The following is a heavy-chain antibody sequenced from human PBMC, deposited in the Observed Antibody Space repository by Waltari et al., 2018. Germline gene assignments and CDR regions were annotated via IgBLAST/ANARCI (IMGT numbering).Heavy chain of an antibody. V-gene: IGHV3-30-3*01. CDR3: ARVDYILTGWDY. D-gene: IGHD3-9*01. CDR2: ISYDGSNK. J-gene: IGHJ4*02. CDR1: GFTFSSYA. Sequence: QVQLVESGGGVVQPGRSLRLSCAASGFTFSSYAMHWVRQAPGKGLEWVAVISYDGSNKYYADSVKGRFTISRDNSKNTLYLQMNSLRAEDTAVYYWARVDYILTGWDYWGQGTLVTVSS.